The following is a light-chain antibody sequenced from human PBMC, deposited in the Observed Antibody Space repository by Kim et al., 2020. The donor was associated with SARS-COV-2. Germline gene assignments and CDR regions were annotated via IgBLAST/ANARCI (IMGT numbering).Light chain of an antibody. V-gene: IGKV1-33*01. Sequence: ASVGDRVTITCQASQDISTYLNWYQQKPGKAPKLLIYDASNLETGVPSRFSGSASGTDFTFTITSLQPEDIATYYCQQYDDLPITFGQGTRLEI. CDR1: QDISTY. CDR3: QQYDDLPIT. J-gene: IGKJ5*01. CDR2: DAS.